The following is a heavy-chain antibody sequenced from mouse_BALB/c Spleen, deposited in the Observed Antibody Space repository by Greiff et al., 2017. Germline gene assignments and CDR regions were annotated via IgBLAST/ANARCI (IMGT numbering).Heavy chain of an antibody. CDR2: ISYDGSN. J-gene: IGHJ2*01. Sequence: VQLKESGPGLVKPSQSLSLTCSVTGYSITSGYYWNWIRQFPGNKLEWMGYISYDGSNNYNPSLKNRISITRDTSKNQFFLKLNSVTTEDTATYYCARSAGYDYFDDWGQGTTLTVSS. V-gene: IGHV3-6*02. CDR3: ARSAGYDYFDD. CDR1: GYSITSGYY. D-gene: IGHD1-2*01.